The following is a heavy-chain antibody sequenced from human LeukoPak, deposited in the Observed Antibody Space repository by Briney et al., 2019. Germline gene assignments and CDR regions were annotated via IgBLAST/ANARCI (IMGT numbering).Heavy chain of an antibody. CDR2: INPNSGGT. CDR1: GYTFTGYY. V-gene: IGHV1-2*06. D-gene: IGHD1-26*01. J-gene: IGHJ4*02. CDR3: ARGLEWARRSRRGFEY. Sequence: GASVKVSCKTSGYTFTGYYMHWVRQAPGQGLEWMGRINPNSGGTNYAQKFQGRVTMTRDTSIRTAYMELSRLTSDDTAVYYCARGLEWARRSRRGFEYWGQGTLVTASS.